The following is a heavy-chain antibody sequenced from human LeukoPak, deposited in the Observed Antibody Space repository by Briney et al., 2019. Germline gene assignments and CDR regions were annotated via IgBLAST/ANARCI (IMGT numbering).Heavy chain of an antibody. CDR3: ARDRYYDSSGYYPSFFDY. CDR2: FYDSGST. CDR1: VDSISSYY. V-gene: IGHV4-59*12. D-gene: IGHD3-22*01. J-gene: IGHJ4*02. Sequence: SETLSLTCTISVDSISSYYWSWIRQPPGKVLERIGYFYDSGSTNYNPSLKSRVTISVDTSKNQFSLKLSSVTAADTAVYYCARDRYYDSSGYYPSFFDYWGQGTLVTVSS.